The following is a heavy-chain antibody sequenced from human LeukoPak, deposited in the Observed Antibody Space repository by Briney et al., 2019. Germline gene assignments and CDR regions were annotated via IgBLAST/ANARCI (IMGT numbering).Heavy chain of an antibody. CDR3: ARVGSSGWSNVDY. D-gene: IGHD6-19*01. CDR2: IYQSGST. Sequence: SETLSLTCTVSGGSISSVDSYWSWIRQPPGKGLEWIGYIYQSGSTYYGPSLKSRVTISVDKSKNQFSLKLSSVTAADTAVYYCARVGSSGWSNVDYWGQGTLVTVSS. V-gene: IGHV4-30-2*01. J-gene: IGHJ4*02. CDR1: GGSISSVDSY.